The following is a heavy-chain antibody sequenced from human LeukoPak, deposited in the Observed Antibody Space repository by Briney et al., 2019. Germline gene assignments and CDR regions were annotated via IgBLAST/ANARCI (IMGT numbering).Heavy chain of an antibody. Sequence: GGPLRLSCAASGFTFSYFWMSWVRQAPGKGLEWVANIKEDGSEKYYVDSVKGRFTISRDNAKNSLYLQMYSLRAEDTAMYYCAREYYYDSSGYGSFGYWGQGTLVTVSS. CDR2: IKEDGSEK. CDR1: GFTFSYFW. J-gene: IGHJ4*02. V-gene: IGHV3-7*01. CDR3: AREYYYDSSGYGSFGY. D-gene: IGHD3-22*01.